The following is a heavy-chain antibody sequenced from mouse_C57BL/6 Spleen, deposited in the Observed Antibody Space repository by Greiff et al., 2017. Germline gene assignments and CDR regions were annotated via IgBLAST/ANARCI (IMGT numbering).Heavy chain of an antibody. V-gene: IGHV1-69*01. D-gene: IGHD1-1*01. CDR2: IDPSDSYT. J-gene: IGHJ4*01. CDR3: ARSRHGSSSYDYAMDY. CDR1: GYTFTSYW. Sequence: VQLQQPGAELVMPGASVKLSCKASGYTFTSYWMHWVKQRPGQGLEWIGEIDPSDSYTNYNQKFKGKSTLTVDKSSSTAYMQLSSLTSEDSAVYYCARSRHGSSSYDYAMDYWGQGTSVTVSS.